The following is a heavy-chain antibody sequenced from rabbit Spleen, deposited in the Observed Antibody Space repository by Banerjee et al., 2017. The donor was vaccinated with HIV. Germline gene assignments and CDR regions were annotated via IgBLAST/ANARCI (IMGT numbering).Heavy chain of an antibody. V-gene: IGHV1S45*01. CDR3: ARDSGTNPYIDVYFNL. Sequence: QEQLVESGGGLVQPGGSLKLSCKASGFDFSTYSMSWVRQAPGKGLEWIGCIYTGNVKTYYAGWAKGRFTISKASSTTVTLQMTSLTAADTATYFCARDSGTNPYIDVYFNLWGPGTLVTVS. J-gene: IGHJ4*01. D-gene: IGHD7-1*01. CDR1: GFDFSTYS. CDR2: IYTGNVKT.